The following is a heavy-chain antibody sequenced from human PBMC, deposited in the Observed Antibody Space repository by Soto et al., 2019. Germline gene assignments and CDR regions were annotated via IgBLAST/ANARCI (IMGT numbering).Heavy chain of an antibody. CDR1: GFIFNTYA. CDR3: ATAFSSGG. V-gene: IGHV3-48*02. J-gene: IGHJ4*02. CDR2: ISSGSRTI. D-gene: IGHD3-10*01. Sequence: EVQLVESGGALVQPGGSLRLSCAASGFIFNTYAMNWVRQAPGRGLEWVSYISSGSRTILYADSEKGRFTISRDEARDSLYLQMTSLRDEDSAVYSCATAFSSGGWGRGTLVAVSS.